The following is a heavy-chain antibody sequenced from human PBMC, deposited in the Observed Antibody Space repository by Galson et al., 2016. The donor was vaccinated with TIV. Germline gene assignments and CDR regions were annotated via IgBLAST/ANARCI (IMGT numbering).Heavy chain of an antibody. D-gene: IGHD2-15*01. V-gene: IGHV3-11*01. CDR3: ARDCNGDNCYSSPMYFDY. CDR2: IGSRGTAI. Sequence: SLRLSCAGSGFSFSDYYMSWIRQAPGKGLEWVSCIGSRGTAIYYADSVKGRFTISRDNAKNSLYLQMNSLRVEDTAVYYCARDCNGDNCYSSPMYFDYWGQGALVTVSS. CDR1: GFSFSDYY. J-gene: IGHJ4*02.